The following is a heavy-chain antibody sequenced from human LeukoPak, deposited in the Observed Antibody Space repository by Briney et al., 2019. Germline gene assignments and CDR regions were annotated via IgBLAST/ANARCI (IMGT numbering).Heavy chain of an antibody. CDR1: GFTFSLYW. CDR2: IKPDGIET. V-gene: IGHV3-7*01. J-gene: IGHJ4*02. D-gene: IGHD1-26*01. CDR3: ARDMDNYYVSIDY. Sequence: GGSLRLSCAASGFTFSLYWMSWVRQVPGKGLEWLANIKPDGIETYHVDSVRGRFTISRDNARNSLYLQMNSVRAEDTAVYYCARDMDNYYVSIDYWGQGTLVTVSS.